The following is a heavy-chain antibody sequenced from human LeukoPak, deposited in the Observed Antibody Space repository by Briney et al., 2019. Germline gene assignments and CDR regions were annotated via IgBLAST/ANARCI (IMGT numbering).Heavy chain of an antibody. Sequence: SETLSLTCAVYGGSFSGYYWSWIRQPPGKGLEWIGEVNHSGSTNYNPSLKSRVTISVDTSKNQFSLKLSSVTAADTAVYYCSTYYYDSSGSPREHWGQGTLVTVSS. V-gene: IGHV4-34*01. CDR2: VNHSGST. CDR1: GGSFSGYY. D-gene: IGHD3-22*01. J-gene: IGHJ1*01. CDR3: STYYYDSSGSPREH.